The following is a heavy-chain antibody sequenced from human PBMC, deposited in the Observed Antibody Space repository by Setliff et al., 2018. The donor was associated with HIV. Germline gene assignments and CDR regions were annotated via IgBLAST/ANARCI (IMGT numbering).Heavy chain of an antibody. Sequence: GESLKISCAASGFTFSSYSMNWVRQAPGKGLEWVSSISSSSSYIYYADSAKGRFTISRDNAKNSPYLQMNSLRAEDTAVYYCARDRPRGGGSLDAFDIWGQGTMVTVSS. V-gene: IGHV3-21*01. CDR1: GFTFSSYS. D-gene: IGHD1-26*01. CDR3: ARDRPRGGGSLDAFDI. CDR2: ISSSSSYI. J-gene: IGHJ3*02.